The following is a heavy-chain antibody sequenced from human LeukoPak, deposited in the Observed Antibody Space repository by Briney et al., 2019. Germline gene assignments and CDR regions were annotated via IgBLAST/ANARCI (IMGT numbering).Heavy chain of an antibody. V-gene: IGHV3-23*01. CDR3: AKVSLAGYNSGAHFDY. D-gene: IGHD6-19*01. Sequence: GGSLRLSCTASGFTFSNYAMKWVRQAPGKGLEWVSSISARSTSTYYADSVKGRCTISRDNSKNTLYLHLSRLRAEDTALYFRAKVSLAGYNSGAHFDYWGQGTLVTVSS. J-gene: IGHJ4*02. CDR1: GFTFSNYA. CDR2: ISARSTST.